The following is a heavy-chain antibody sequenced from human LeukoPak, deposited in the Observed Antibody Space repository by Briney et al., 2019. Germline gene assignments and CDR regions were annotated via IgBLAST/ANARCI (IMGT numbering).Heavy chain of an antibody. CDR2: ISSSSSTI. D-gene: IGHD3-10*01. CDR1: GFTFSCYS. CDR3: ASQLWFGEFHNYYMDV. J-gene: IGHJ6*03. Sequence: PGGSLRLSCAASGFTFSCYSMNWVRQAPGKWLEWVSYISSSSSTIYYADSVKGRFTISRDNAKNSLYLQMNSLRAEDTAVYYCASQLWFGEFHNYYMDVWGKGTTVAVSS. V-gene: IGHV3-48*01.